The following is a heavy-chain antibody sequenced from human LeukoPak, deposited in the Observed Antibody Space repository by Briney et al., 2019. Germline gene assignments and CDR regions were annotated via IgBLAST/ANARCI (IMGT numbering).Heavy chain of an antibody. J-gene: IGHJ6*02. Sequence: SETLSLTCTVSGGSISSYYWSWIRQPPGKGLEWIGYIYTSGSTNYNPSLKSRVTISVDTSKNQFSLKLSSVTAADTAVYYCARARIIDTAVDYYCYGMDVWGQGTTVTVSS. CDR2: IYTSGST. CDR3: ARARIIDTAVDYYCYGMDV. CDR1: GGSISSYY. V-gene: IGHV4-4*09. D-gene: IGHD5-18*01.